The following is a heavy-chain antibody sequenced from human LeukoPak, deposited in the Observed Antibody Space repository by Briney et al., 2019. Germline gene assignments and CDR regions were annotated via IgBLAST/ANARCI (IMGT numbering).Heavy chain of an antibody. J-gene: IGHJ4*02. CDR2: IYYSGST. V-gene: IGHV4-39*01. Sequence: NPSETLSLTCTVSGGSISSSSYYWGWIRQPPGKGLEWIGSIYYSGSTYYNPSLKSRVTISVDTSKNQFSLKLSSVTAADTAVYYCARGRNWGGATPFDYWGQGTLVTVSS. D-gene: IGHD1-26*01. CDR1: GGSISSSSYY. CDR3: ARGRNWGGATPFDY.